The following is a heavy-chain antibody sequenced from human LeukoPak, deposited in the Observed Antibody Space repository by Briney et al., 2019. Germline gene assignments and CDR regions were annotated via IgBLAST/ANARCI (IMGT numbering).Heavy chain of an antibody. Sequence: TSQTLSLTCAISGXSVSSNSSAWNWIRQSPSRGLEWLGRTVYRSKWYYDYAVSVQSRITINADTSKNQFSLHLNSATPEDTAVYYCARSTALVGDDWVDPWGQGTLVTVSS. CDR1: GXSVSSNSSA. CDR3: ARSTALVGDDWVDP. V-gene: IGHV6-1*01. CDR2: TVYRSKWYY. D-gene: IGHD2-21*01. J-gene: IGHJ5*02.